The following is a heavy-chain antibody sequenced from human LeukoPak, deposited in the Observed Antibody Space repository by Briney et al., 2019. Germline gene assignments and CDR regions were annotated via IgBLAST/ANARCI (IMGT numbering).Heavy chain of an antibody. J-gene: IGHJ5*02. CDR1: GGSFSGYY. CDR3: ARHAVLLWFGEFDP. Sequence: SETLSLTCAVYGGSFSGYYWSWIRQPPGKGLEWIGEINHSGSTNYNPSLKSRVTISVDTSKNQFSLKLSSVTAADTAVYYCARHAVLLWFGEFDPWGQGTLVTVSS. D-gene: IGHD3-10*01. CDR2: INHSGST. V-gene: IGHV4-34*01.